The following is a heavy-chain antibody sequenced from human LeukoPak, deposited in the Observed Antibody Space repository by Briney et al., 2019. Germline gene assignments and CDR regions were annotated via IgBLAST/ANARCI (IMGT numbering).Heavy chain of an antibody. J-gene: IGHJ3*02. CDR2: INHSGST. Sequence: SETLSLTCAVSGGSFSGYYWSWIRQSPEKGLEWIGEINHSGSTNYNPSLKSRLIVSMDASQNHFSMNLGSVTAADRAIYYCARRRWEGFGGSFDIWGQGTTVTVSS. D-gene: IGHD3-10*01. V-gene: IGHV4-34*01. CDR3: ARRRWEGFGGSFDI. CDR1: GGSFSGYY.